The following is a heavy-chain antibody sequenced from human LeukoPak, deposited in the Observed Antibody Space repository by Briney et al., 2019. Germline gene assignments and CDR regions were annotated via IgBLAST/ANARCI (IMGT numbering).Heavy chain of an antibody. CDR1: GYTFTSYY. Sequence: ASVRVCCKASGYTFTSYYIHWVRQAPGQGLEWMGIINPSGGSTSYAQKFQGRVTMTRDTSTSTVYMELSSLRSEDTAVYYCARVRARTSGFDFWGQGTLVTVSS. CDR3: ARVRARTSGFDF. V-gene: IGHV1-46*01. CDR2: INPSGGST. J-gene: IGHJ4*02. D-gene: IGHD3-3*01.